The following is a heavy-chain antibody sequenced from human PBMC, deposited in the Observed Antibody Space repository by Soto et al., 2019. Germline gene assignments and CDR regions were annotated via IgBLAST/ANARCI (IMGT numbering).Heavy chain of an antibody. V-gene: IGHV3-33*01. CDR2: IWYDGSNK. D-gene: IGHD6-19*01. J-gene: IGHJ6*02. CDR1: GFTFSSYG. Sequence: QVQLVESGGGVVQPGRSLRLSCAASGFTFSSYGMHWVRQAPGKGLEWVAVIWYDGSNKYYADSVKGRFTISRDNSKNTLYLQMNSLRAEETAVYYCARDIAVADYGMDVWGQGTTVTVSS. CDR3: ARDIAVADYGMDV.